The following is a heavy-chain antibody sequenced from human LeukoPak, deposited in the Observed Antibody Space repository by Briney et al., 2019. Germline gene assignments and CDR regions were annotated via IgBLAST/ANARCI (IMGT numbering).Heavy chain of an antibody. Sequence: GGSLRLSCAASGFTFSSYGMHWVRQAPGKGLEWVAVISYDGSNKYYADSVKGRFTISRDNSKNTLYLQMNSLRAEDTAVYYCVRDGAHWDLDYWGQGTLVTVSS. D-gene: IGHD7-27*01. V-gene: IGHV3-30*03. CDR3: VRDGAHWDLDY. CDR2: ISYDGSNK. CDR1: GFTFSSYG. J-gene: IGHJ4*02.